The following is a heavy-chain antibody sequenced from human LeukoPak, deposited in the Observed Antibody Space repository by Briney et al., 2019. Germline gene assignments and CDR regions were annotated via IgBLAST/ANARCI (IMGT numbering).Heavy chain of an antibody. V-gene: IGHV3-33*01. J-gene: IGHJ4*02. D-gene: IGHD3-10*01. CDR3: ARDRGKDYFDY. Sequence: PGGSLRLSCAASGLTFSNHGMHWVRQAPGKGLEWVAVIWSDGSNKYYADSVKGRFTTSRDNSKNTLYLQMNSLRDEDTAVYHCARDRGKDYFDYWGQGTLVTVSS. CDR2: IWSDGSNK. CDR1: GLTFSNHG.